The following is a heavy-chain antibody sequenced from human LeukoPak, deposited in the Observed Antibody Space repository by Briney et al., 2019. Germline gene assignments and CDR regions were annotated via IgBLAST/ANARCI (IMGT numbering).Heavy chain of an antibody. CDR1: GFTFSSHG. CDR2: ISSSSSTI. Sequence: GGSLRLSCAASGFTFSSHGMNWVRQAPGKGLEWVSYISSSSSTIYYADSVKGRFTISRDNAKNSLYLQVNSLRAEDTAVYYCARVPAVAAHYYMDVWGKGTTVTVSS. D-gene: IGHD6-19*01. CDR3: ARVPAVAAHYYMDV. V-gene: IGHV3-48*01. J-gene: IGHJ6*03.